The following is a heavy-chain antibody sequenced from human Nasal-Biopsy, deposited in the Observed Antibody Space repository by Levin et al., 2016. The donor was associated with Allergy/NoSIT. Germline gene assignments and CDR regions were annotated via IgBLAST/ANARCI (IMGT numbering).Heavy chain of an antibody. V-gene: IGHV3-11*03. Sequence: GRSLRLSCAASGFTFNHFYMTWIRQAPGKGLEWLADIGTTTPYTHYAESVKGRFTISRDNANSSVYLHMNSLRADDTAVYYCARLTSYGAGSLHWGQGTLVTVSS. CDR1: GFTFNHFY. CDR2: IGTTTPYT. CDR3: ARLTSYGAGSLH. J-gene: IGHJ4*02. D-gene: IGHD3-10*01.